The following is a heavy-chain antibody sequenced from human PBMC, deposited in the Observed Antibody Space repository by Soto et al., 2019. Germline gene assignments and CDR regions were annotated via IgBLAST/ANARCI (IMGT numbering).Heavy chain of an antibody. J-gene: IGHJ5*02. Sequence: SQTLSLTCAISGGSVSSNSAAWNWIRQSPSRGLEWLGRTYYRSKWYNDYAVSVKSRITINPDTSKNQFSLQLNSVTPEDTAVYYCASNSWYPEGDWFDPWGQGTLVTVSS. V-gene: IGHV6-1*01. CDR2: TYYRSKWYN. D-gene: IGHD6-13*01. CDR1: GGSVSSNSAA. CDR3: ASNSWYPEGDWFDP.